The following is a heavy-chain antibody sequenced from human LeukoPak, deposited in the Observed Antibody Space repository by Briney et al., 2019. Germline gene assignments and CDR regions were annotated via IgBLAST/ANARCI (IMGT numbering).Heavy chain of an antibody. CDR3: ARVGRVGSYYYGMDV. D-gene: IGHD3-10*01. CDR2: IYPGDSDT. V-gene: IGHV5-51*01. Sequence: GESLQISCMGSGFSFTSYWVGWVRQMPGKGLEWMGIIYPGDSDTRYSPSFQGQVTISADKSISTAYLQWNSLKASDTAMYYCARVGRVGSYYYGMDVWGQGTTVTVSS. J-gene: IGHJ6*02. CDR1: GFSFTSYW.